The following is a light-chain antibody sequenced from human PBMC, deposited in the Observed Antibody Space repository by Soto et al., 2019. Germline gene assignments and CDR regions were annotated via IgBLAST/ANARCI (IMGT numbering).Light chain of an antibody. CDR1: QSISSY. V-gene: IGKV1-39*01. CDR3: QQSYSTPPLT. CDR2: AAS. Sequence: DIQMTQSPSSLSASVGDRVTITCRASQSISSYLYWYQQKPGKAPQLLIYAASSWQSGVPARFSGSGSGTDFTLTISSLQPEDFATYYCQQSYSTPPLTFGGGTKVEIK. J-gene: IGKJ4*01.